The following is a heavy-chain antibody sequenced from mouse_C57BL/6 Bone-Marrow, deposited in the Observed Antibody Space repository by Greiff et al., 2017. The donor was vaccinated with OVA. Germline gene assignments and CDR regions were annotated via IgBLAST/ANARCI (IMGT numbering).Heavy chain of an antibody. CDR3: TRGYYDYDGRNFDY. CDR2: IDPETGGT. V-gene: IGHV1-15*01. CDR1: GYTFTDYE. Sequence: QVQLQQSGAELVGPGASVTLSCKASGYTFTDYEMHWVKQTPVHGLEWIGAIDPETGGTAYNQKFKGKAILTADKSSSTAYMELRSLTSEDSAVYYCTRGYYDYDGRNFDYWGQGTTLTVSS. D-gene: IGHD2-4*01. J-gene: IGHJ2*01.